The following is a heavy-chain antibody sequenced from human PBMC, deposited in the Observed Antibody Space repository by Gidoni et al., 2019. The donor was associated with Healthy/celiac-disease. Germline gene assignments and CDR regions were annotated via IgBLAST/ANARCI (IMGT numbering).Heavy chain of an antibody. J-gene: IGHJ1*01. V-gene: IGHV1-69*01. CDR3: ASFVVVTATQYFQH. Sequence: QVQLVQSGAEVKTPGSSVKVSCKASGGTFSSYAISWVRPAPGQGLEWMGGIIPIFGKANYAQKVQGRVTITADESTSTAYMELSSLRSEDTAVYYCASFVVVTATQYFQHWGQGTLVTVSS. D-gene: IGHD2-21*02. CDR1: GGTFSSYA. CDR2: IIPIFGKA.